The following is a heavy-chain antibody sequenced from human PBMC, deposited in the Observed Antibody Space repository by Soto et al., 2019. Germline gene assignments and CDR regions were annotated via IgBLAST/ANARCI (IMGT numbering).Heavy chain of an antibody. Sequence: QLQLQESGSGLVRPSQTLSLTCTVSGASIGSGSYSWNWIRQPPGKGLEWIGYLHHSGDTYFNPCLSRRVSISVDRSNNQFSLKLTSVTAADTAVYYCARLPLWFGELDYWGQGALVTVSS. J-gene: IGHJ4*02. CDR1: GASIGSGSYS. CDR2: LHHSGDT. D-gene: IGHD3-10*01. V-gene: IGHV4-30-2*01. CDR3: ARLPLWFGELDY.